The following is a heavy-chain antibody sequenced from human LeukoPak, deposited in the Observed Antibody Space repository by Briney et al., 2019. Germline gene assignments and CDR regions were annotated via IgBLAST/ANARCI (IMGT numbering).Heavy chain of an antibody. D-gene: IGHD3-3*01. CDR1: GYTFTSYA. V-gene: IGHV7-4-1*02. Sequence: ASVKVSCKASGYTFTSYAMNWVGQAPGQGLEWMGWINTNTGNPTYAQGFTGRFVFSLDTSVSTAYLQISSLKAEDTAVYYCARDWSGYHRGDAFDIWGQGTMVTVSS. CDR2: INTNTGNP. CDR3: ARDWSGYHRGDAFDI. J-gene: IGHJ3*02.